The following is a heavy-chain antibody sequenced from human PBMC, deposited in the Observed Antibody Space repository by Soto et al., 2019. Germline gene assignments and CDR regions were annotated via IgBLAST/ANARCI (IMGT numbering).Heavy chain of an antibody. CDR2: IYYSGST. Sequence: SETLSLTCTVSGGSISSSSYYWGWIRQPPGKGLEWIGSIYYSGSTYYNPSLKSRVTISVDTSKNQFSLKLSSVAAADTAVYYCARGRSAVAGSPWFDPWGQGTLVTVSS. D-gene: IGHD6-19*01. J-gene: IGHJ5*02. V-gene: IGHV4-39*07. CDR3: ARGRSAVAGSPWFDP. CDR1: GGSISSSSYY.